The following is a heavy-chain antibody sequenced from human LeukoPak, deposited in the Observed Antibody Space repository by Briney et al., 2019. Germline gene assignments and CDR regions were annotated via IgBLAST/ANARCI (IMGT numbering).Heavy chain of an antibody. V-gene: IGHV4-4*07. D-gene: IGHD1-1*01. CDR3: ARDPKNAPEALDAFDI. Sequence: PSETLSLTCTVSGGSISSYYWSWIRQPAGKGLEWIGRIYTSGSTNYNPSLKSRVTISVDTSKNQFSLKLSSVTAADTAVYYCARDPKNAPEALDAFDIWGQGTMVTVSS. J-gene: IGHJ3*02. CDR2: IYTSGST. CDR1: GGSISSYY.